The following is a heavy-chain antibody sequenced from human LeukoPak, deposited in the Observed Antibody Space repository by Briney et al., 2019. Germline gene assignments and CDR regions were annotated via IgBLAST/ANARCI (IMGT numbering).Heavy chain of an antibody. V-gene: IGHV4-59*08. CDR2: IYYSGST. J-gene: IGHJ5*02. CDR3: ARGLYSGSYVLDP. Sequence: SETLSLTCTVSGGSISSYYWSWIRQPPGKGLEWIGYIYYSGSTNYNPSLKSRVTISVDTSKNQFSLKLSSVTAADTAVYYCARGLYSGSYVLDPWGQGTLVTVSS. D-gene: IGHD1-26*01. CDR1: GGSISSYY.